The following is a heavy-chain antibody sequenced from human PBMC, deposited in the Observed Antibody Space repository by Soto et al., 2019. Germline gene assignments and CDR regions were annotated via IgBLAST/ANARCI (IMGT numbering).Heavy chain of an antibody. V-gene: IGHV3-23*01. CDR2: INGDGSSM. CDR1: GFTLSNFG. CDR3: ARSLRPSGINGVDV. Sequence: GGSLRLSCVASGFTLSNFGMSWVRQAPGKGLEWVSSINGDGSSMHNADSVKGRFTISRDNSKSTLYLQMNSLRVEDTAVYYFARSLRPSGINGVDVWGPGTTHTVSS. J-gene: IGHJ6*02. D-gene: IGHD3-10*01.